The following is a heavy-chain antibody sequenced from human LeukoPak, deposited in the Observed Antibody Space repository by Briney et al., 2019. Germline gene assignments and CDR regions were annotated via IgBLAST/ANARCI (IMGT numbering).Heavy chain of an antibody. Sequence: GGSLRLSCVASGFNFSSFAMSWVRQAPGKGLEWVSAITSSGSTDYTYYADSVKGRFTISRDNSKNTLYLEMNSLRAEDTAVYYCAKVPRVTPGTSNWFDPWGQGTLVTVSS. CDR3: AKVPRVTPGTSNWFDP. V-gene: IGHV3-23*05. D-gene: IGHD6-13*01. CDR1: GFNFSSFA. CDR2: ITSSGSTDYT. J-gene: IGHJ5*02.